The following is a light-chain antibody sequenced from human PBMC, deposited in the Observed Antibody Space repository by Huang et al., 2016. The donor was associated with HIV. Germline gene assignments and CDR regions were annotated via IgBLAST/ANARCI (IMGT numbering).Light chain of an antibody. V-gene: IGKV3-15*01. Sequence: EVVMTQSPNTLSVSPGERANLSCRASQSMCSNLAWYQQKPGQDPRLLISRASARAAGVPARFSGSGSGTEFTLTISSLQSEDFAIYYCQQYNNWPPLTFGGGTKVEI. CDR1: QSMCSN. J-gene: IGKJ4*01. CDR2: RAS. CDR3: QQYNNWPPLT.